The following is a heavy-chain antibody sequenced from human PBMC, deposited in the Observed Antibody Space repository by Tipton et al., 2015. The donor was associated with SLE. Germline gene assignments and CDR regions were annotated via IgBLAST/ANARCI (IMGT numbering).Heavy chain of an antibody. Sequence: SLRLSCAASGFTFSSYRMHWVRQAPGKGLEWVSSISSSSSYIYYSDSVKGRFTISRDNAKNSLYLQMNSLRAEDTAVYYCARGEYYNDSCGSPADYWGQGTLLGVSS. CDR2: ISSSSSYI. J-gene: IGHJ4*02. CDR3: ARGEYYNDSCGSPADY. V-gene: IGHV3-21*03. D-gene: IGHD3-22*01. CDR1: GFTFSSYR.